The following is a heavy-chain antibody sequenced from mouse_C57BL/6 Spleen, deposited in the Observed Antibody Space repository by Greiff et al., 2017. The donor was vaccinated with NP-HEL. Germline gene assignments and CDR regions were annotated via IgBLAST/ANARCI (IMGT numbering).Heavy chain of an antibody. CDR3: ARADYYFDY. V-gene: IGHV5-16*01. Sequence: EVQLVESEGGLVQPGSSMKLSCTASGFTFSDYYMAWVRQVPEKGLEWVANINYDGSSTYYLDSLKSRFIISRDNAKNIPYLQMSSLKSEDTATYYCARADYYFDYWGQGTTLTVSS. CDR2: INYDGSST. CDR1: GFTFSDYY. J-gene: IGHJ2*01.